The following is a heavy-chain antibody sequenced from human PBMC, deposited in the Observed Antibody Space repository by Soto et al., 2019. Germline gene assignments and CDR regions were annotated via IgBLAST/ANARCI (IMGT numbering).Heavy chain of an antibody. CDR1: AYSVTDYH. Sequence: ASVHVSCLASAYSVTDYHRQCVRQAPVQGLGLMGRINPKSGGTSTAQKFQGWVTMTRDRSISTVYMELTRLRSDDTAVYFCARGHSTDCSNGVCSFFYNHEMDVWGQGTTVTVSS. CDR2: INPKSGGT. V-gene: IGHV1-2*04. D-gene: IGHD2-8*01. J-gene: IGHJ6*02. CDR3: ARGHSTDCSNGVCSFFYNHEMDV.